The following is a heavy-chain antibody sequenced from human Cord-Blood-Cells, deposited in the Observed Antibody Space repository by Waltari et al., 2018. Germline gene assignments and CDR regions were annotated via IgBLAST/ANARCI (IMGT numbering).Heavy chain of an antibody. Sequence: QVQLVQSGAEVKKPGASVKVSCKASGYTFTSYYMHWVRQPPGQGLEWMGIINPSGGSTSYAPKFQGRVTMTRDTSTSTVYMELSSLRAEDTAVYYCARAHPTISGGIDVWGQGTTVTVSS. D-gene: IGHD3-3*01. V-gene: IGHV1-46*01. CDR1: GYTFTSYY. CDR2: INPSGGST. J-gene: IGHJ6*02. CDR3: ARAHPTISGGIDV.